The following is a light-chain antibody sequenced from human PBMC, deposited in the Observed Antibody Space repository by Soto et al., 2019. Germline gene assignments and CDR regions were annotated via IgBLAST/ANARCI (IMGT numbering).Light chain of an antibody. CDR1: QSVSSY. V-gene: IGKV3-11*01. CDR3: QQRSNWPIT. CDR2: DES. J-gene: IGKJ5*01. Sequence: EVLMTQSPGTLSVSPGDSATLSWRASQSVSSYLAWYQQKTGQAPRLLIYDESNRATGIPDRFSGSGSGTDLTLTISRLEPEDFAVYYCQQRSNWPITCGQGTRLEIK.